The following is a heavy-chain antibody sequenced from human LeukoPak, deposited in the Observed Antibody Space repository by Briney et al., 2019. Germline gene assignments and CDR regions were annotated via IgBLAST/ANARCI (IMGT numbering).Heavy chain of an antibody. CDR1: GFTFSRYA. J-gene: IGHJ4*02. Sequence: GGSLRLSCAASGFTFSRYAMSWVRQAPGKGLEWVSGISGSGGSTYYADSVKGRFTISRDNSKNTLYLQMNSLRAEDTAVYYCAKGASVGATNAHFDCWGQGTLVTVSS. D-gene: IGHD1-26*01. CDR2: ISGSGGST. V-gene: IGHV3-23*01. CDR3: AKGASVGATNAHFDC.